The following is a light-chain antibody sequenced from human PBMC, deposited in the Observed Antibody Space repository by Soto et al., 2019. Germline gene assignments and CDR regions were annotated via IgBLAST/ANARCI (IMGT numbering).Light chain of an antibody. Sequence: DIQMTQSPSTLSASVGDRVTITCRASQNINKWLAWYQQKPGKAPKLLIDKASTLESGVTSRFSGSESGTEFTLTISSLQPDDFAEYYCQQYDTYPWTFGQGTKVEIK. V-gene: IGKV1-5*03. CDR1: QNINKW. J-gene: IGKJ1*01. CDR2: KAS. CDR3: QQYDTYPWT.